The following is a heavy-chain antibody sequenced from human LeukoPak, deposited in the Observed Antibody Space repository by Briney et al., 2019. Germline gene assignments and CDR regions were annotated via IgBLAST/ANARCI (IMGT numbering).Heavy chain of an antibody. D-gene: IGHD6-19*01. J-gene: IGHJ4*02. CDR1: GFTFSSYG. CDR3: AQGGTTGWYGTY. CDR2: ISSDGRNE. Sequence: GGSLRLSCAASGFTFSSYGIHWVRQAPGKGLEWVAVISSDGRNEYYADSVKGRFTISRDNSKNTLFLQMNSLRPEDTAVYYCAQGGTTGWYGTYWGQGTLVTVSS. V-gene: IGHV3-30*18.